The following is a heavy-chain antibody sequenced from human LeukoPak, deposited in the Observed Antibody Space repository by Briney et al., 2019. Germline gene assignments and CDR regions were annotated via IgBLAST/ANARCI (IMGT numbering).Heavy chain of an antibody. J-gene: IGHJ4*02. CDR3: PKGKVVTGIDY. Sequence: GGSLRLSCAASGLTSSKCAMSWVRQTPGKGLEWVSAISGGGGSTYYADSVKGRFTISRDNSKNTLYLLLNSLRAVVTAVYYCPKGKVVTGIDYWGQGTLVTVSS. CDR1: GLTSSKCA. V-gene: IGHV3-23*01. CDR2: ISGGGGST. D-gene: IGHD2-21*02.